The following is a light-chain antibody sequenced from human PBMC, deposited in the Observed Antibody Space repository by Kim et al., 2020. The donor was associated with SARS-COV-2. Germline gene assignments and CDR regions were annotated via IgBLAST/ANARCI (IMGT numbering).Light chain of an antibody. CDR2: GAS. Sequence: EIVLTQSPGTLSLSPGERATLSCRASQSVSSSYLAWYQLQPGQAPRLLIYGASSRATGIPDRFSGSGSGTDFTLTISILEPEDFAVYYCQQYGSSPRTFGQGTKVDIK. CDR3: QQYGSSPRT. CDR1: QSVSSSY. J-gene: IGKJ1*01. V-gene: IGKV3-20*01.